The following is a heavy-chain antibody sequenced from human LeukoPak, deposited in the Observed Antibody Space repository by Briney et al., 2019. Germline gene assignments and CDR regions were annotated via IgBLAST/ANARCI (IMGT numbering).Heavy chain of an antibody. Sequence: ASVKVSCKASGYTFTRYNIHWVRQAPGQGLEWMGIIDPRGGSTTYAQKFQGRVTMTRDTSTTTVFMELSSLNSEDTAMYNCVLFYAGRSNYWGQGTLVTVSS. D-gene: IGHD1-1*01. J-gene: IGHJ4*02. V-gene: IGHV1-46*01. CDR3: VLFYAGRSNY. CDR1: GYTFTRYN. CDR2: IDPRGGST.